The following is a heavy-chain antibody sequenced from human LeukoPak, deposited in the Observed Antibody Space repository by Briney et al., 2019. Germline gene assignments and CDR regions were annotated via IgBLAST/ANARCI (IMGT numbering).Heavy chain of an antibody. J-gene: IGHJ4*02. CDR1: GFTVSSNY. CDR2: IYSGGST. D-gene: IGHD3-22*01. CDR3: ARGSYYYDNSRYRFDY. Sequence: GGSLRLSCAASGFTVSSNYMSWVRQAPGKGLEWVSVIYSGGSTYYVDSVKDRFTISRDNSKNTLYLQMNSLSAEDTAVYYCARGSYYYDNSRYRFDYWGQGTLVTVSS. V-gene: IGHV3-66*01.